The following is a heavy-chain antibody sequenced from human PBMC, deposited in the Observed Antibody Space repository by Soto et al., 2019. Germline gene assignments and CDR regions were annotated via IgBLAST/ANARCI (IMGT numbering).Heavy chain of an antibody. CDR2: ISSSSSYI. V-gene: IGHV3-21*01. CDR3: ARGRLYYDFWSGYYSYFDY. J-gene: IGHJ4*02. D-gene: IGHD3-3*01. CDR1: GFTFSSYS. Sequence: PGESLKISCAASGFTFSSYSMNWVRQAPGKGLEWVSSISSSSSYIYYADSVKGRFTISRDNAKNSLYLQMNSLRAEDTAVYYCARGRLYYDFWSGYYSYFDYWGQGTLVTVSS.